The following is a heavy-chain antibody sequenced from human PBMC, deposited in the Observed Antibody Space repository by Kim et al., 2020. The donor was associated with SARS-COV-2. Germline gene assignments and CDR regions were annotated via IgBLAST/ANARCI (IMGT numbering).Heavy chain of an antibody. J-gene: IGHJ3*02. CDR3: ARDMGCSGGSCSNDAFDI. D-gene: IGHD2-15*01. Sequence: GRLTISRAKSKNTLYLQMNSLRAEDTAVYYCARDMGCSGGSCSNDAFDIWGQGTMVTVSS. V-gene: IGHV3-30*01.